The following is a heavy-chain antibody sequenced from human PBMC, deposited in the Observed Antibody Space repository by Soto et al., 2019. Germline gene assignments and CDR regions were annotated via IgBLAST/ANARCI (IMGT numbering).Heavy chain of an antibody. CDR2: IYHTGTT. D-gene: IGHD3-3*01. J-gene: IGHJ6*02. Sequence: QLQLQESGSGLVKPSQTLSLTCAVSGGSITTSDYSWSWIRQPPGRVLEWIGSIYHTGTTHYIPSLKSRVTMSLDKSKNQFSLDLTSMTAADTAVYYCVRERTIFGVAPGGGVDVWGRGTTVTVSS. CDR3: VRERTIFGVAPGGGVDV. V-gene: IGHV4-30-2*01. CDR1: GGSITTSDYS.